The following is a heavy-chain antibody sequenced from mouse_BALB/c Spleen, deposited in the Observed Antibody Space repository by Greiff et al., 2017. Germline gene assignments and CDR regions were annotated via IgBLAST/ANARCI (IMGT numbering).Heavy chain of an antibody. D-gene: IGHD2-4*01. CDR1: GFTFSSFG. J-gene: IGHJ2*01. V-gene: IGHV5-6-3*01. Sequence: EVQVVESGGGLVQPGGSRKLSCAASGFTFSSFGMHWVRQAPEKGLEWVATINSNGGSTYYPDSVKGRFTISRDNAKNTLYLQMSSLKSEDTAMYYCAREGDYYDYDGFDYWGQGTTLTVSS. CDR2: INSNGGST. CDR3: AREGDYYDYDGFDY.